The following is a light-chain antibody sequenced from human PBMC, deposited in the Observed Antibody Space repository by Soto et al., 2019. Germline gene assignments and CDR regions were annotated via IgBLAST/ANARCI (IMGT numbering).Light chain of an antibody. CDR3: QQYGGSTRT. Sequence: IVLTQSPGTLSLSPGERATLCCRASQSVTTQLAWYQQKPGQAPRLIIHGASSRATGVPDRITGSGSGTDFTLSISRLEPEDFAVYYCQQYGGSTRTFGQGTKVDIK. J-gene: IGKJ1*01. CDR1: QSVTTQ. V-gene: IGKV3-20*01. CDR2: GAS.